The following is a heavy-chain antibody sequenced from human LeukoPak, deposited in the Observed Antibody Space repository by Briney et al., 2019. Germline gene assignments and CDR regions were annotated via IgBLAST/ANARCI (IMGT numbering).Heavy chain of an antibody. J-gene: IGHJ4*02. CDR3: ARDLRDWSSGWISADLPPNRASNFDY. CDR1: GSTYSSYA. V-gene: IGHV1-69*13. Sequence: ASVKVSCKASGSTYSSYAISWVRQAPGQGLEWMGGIIPIFGTANYAQKFQGRVTITADESTSTAYMELSSLRSEDTAVYYCARDLRDWSSGWISADLPPNRASNFDYWGQGTLVTVSS. D-gene: IGHD6-19*01. CDR2: IIPIFGTA.